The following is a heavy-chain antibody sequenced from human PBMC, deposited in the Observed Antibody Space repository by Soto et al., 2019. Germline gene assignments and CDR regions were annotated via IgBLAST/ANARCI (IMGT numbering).Heavy chain of an antibody. J-gene: IGHJ6*03. D-gene: IGHD3-10*01. CDR1: GFTFSNAW. CDR3: TTVTYYYGSGSYSTNYYYYYMDV. CDR2: IKSKTDGGTT. V-gene: IGHV3-15*01. Sequence: EVQLVESGGGLVKPGGSLRLSCAASGFTFSNAWMSWVRQAPGKGLEWVGRIKSKTDGGTTDYAAPVKGRFTISRDDSKSTLYLQMNSLKTEDTAVYYCTTVTYYYGSGSYSTNYYYYYMDVWGKGTTVTVSS.